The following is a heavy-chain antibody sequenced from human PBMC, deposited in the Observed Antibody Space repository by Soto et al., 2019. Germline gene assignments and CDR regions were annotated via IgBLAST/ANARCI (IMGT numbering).Heavy chain of an antibody. CDR2: INHSGST. CDR3: ARAMYYDFWSGYYVSYYFDY. D-gene: IGHD3-3*01. J-gene: IGHJ4*02. V-gene: IGHV4-34*01. Sequence: SETLSLTCAVYGGSFSGYYWSWIRQPPGKGLEWIGEINHSGSTNYNPSLKSRVTISVDTSKNQFSLKLSSVTAADTAVYYCARAMYYDFWSGYYVSYYFDYWGQGTLVTVSS. CDR1: GGSFSGYY.